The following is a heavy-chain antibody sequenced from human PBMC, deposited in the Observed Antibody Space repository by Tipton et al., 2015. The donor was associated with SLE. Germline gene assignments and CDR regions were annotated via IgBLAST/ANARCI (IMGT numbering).Heavy chain of an antibody. V-gene: IGHV4-59*01. CDR1: GGSISSYY. D-gene: IGHD6-13*01. Sequence: TLSLTCTVSGGSISSYYWSWIRQPPGKGLEWIGYIYTSGSTNYNPSLKSRVTISVDTSKNQFSLKLSSVTAADTAVYYCATCQQDDAFDIWGQGTMVTVSS. CDR2: IYTSGST. J-gene: IGHJ3*02. CDR3: ATCQQDDAFDI.